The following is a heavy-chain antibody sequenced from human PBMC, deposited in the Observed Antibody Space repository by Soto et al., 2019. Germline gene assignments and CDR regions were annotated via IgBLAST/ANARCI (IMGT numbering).Heavy chain of an antibody. D-gene: IGHD2-2*01. CDR2: IILISGST. CDR3: ARVVPGAEAWFGP. J-gene: IGHJ5*02. V-gene: IGHV1-69*10. CDR1: GGTFSSYA. Sequence: SVKVSCKASGGTFSSYAISWMRQAPGQGLEWMGGIILISGSTNYAQKFQGRVSMTTDTSTTTAYMELRSLRSDDTAVYYCARVVPGAEAWFGPWGQGTLVTVSS.